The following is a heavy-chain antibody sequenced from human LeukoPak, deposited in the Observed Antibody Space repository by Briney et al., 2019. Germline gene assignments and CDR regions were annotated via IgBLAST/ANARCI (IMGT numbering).Heavy chain of an antibody. CDR1: GGSISSGSYN. D-gene: IGHD3-22*01. Sequence: PSQTLSLTCTVSGGSISSGSYNWSWIRQPAGKGLEWIVHIYTSGGTNYNPSLKSRVTISVDTSKNQFSLKLNSVTAADTAVYYCSRARLDLPDAFDIWGQGTIVTVSS. V-gene: IGHV4-61*09. CDR2: IYTSGGT. J-gene: IGHJ3*02. CDR3: SRARLDLPDAFDI.